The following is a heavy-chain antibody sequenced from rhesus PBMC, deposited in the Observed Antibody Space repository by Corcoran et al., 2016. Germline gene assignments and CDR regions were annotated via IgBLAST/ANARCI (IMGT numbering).Heavy chain of an antibody. CDR2: IYGNSTST. D-gene: IGHD2-21*01. CDR3: AREGLRYYFDY. V-gene: IGHV4-73*01. CDR1: GGSISGYYY. Sequence: QVQLQQWGEGLVKPSETLSLTCAVYGGSISGYYYWSWIRQPPGKGLEWIGYIYGNSTSTNYNPSLKNRVTISKDTPKSQCSLKLSSVTAADTAGYYCAREGLRYYFDYWGQGVLVTVSS. J-gene: IGHJ4*01.